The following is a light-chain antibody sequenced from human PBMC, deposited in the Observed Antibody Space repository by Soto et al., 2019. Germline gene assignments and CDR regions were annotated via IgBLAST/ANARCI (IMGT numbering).Light chain of an antibody. Sequence: EIVMTQSPATLSVSPGERATLSCRASQSVSSNLAWYRQKPGQAPRPLIYAASSRATGVPARFSGSGSGTEFTLTISSLQSEDFAVYYCQQCSNWPPLTFGGGTKVEIK. J-gene: IGKJ4*01. V-gene: IGKV3-15*01. CDR3: QQCSNWPPLT. CDR1: QSVSSN. CDR2: AAS.